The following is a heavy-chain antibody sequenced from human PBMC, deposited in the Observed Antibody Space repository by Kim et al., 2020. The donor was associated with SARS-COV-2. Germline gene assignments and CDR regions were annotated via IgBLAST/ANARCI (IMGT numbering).Heavy chain of an antibody. V-gene: IGHV4-39*02. J-gene: IGHJ4*02. Sequence: SETLSLTCSVSGDSITTSGHWWGWIRQPPGKRLEWIGSMLYGSSPDYNPSLKSRATMSMDPSKNHFSLKVTSVTAADTAVYYCARPASSGNYYYWGQGTLVTVSS. CDR2: MLYGSSP. CDR1: GDSITTSGHW. CDR3: ARPASSGNYYY. D-gene: IGHD1-26*01.